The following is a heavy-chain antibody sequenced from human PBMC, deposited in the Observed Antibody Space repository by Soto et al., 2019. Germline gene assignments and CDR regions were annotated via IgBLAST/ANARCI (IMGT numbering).Heavy chain of an antibody. V-gene: IGHV3-23*01. J-gene: IGHJ5*02. CDR3: ARGAYLNWFDP. CDR1: GFTFSSYW. CDR2: ISGSGTSK. Sequence: GGSLRLSCAASGFTFSSYWMSWVRQAPGKGLEWVSAISGSGTSKFYADSVKGRFTLSRDNSKNTLYLQMNSLRAEDTAVYYCARGAYLNWFDPWGQGTLVTVSS.